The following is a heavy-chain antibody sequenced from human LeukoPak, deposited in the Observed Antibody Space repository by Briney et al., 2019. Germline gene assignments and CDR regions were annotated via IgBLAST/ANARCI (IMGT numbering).Heavy chain of an antibody. Sequence: ASVKVSCKASGYTFTSYGIGWVRQAPGQGLEGMGLISAYNGNTNYAQKLQGRVTMTTDTSTSTAYMELRSLRSDDTAVYYCARCEWELLRGDYFDYWGQGTLVTVSS. CDR2: ISAYNGNT. J-gene: IGHJ4*02. V-gene: IGHV1-18*01. CDR3: ARCEWELLRGDYFDY. D-gene: IGHD1-26*01. CDR1: GYTFTSYG.